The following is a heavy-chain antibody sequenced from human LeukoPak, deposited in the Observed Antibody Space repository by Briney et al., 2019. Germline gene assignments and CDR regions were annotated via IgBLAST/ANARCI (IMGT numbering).Heavy chain of an antibody. D-gene: IGHD2-15*01. CDR3: ATRDCSGGSCQGEWWFDP. CDR2: FDPEDGET. CDR1: GYTLTELS. J-gene: IGHJ5*02. V-gene: IGHV1-24*01. Sequence: ASVKVFCKVSGYTLTELSMHWGRQAPGKGLEWMGGFDPEDGETIYAQKFQGRVTMTEDTSTDTAYMELSSLRSEDTAVYYCATRDCSGGSCQGEWWFDPWGQGTLVTVSS.